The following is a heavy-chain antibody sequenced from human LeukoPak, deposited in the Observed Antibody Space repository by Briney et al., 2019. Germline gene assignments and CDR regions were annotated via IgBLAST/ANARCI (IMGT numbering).Heavy chain of an antibody. Sequence: PSETLSLTCTVSGDSISTDYWTWIRQPPGKPLEWIGFIHSTGYTNYNPSLNSRVSMSLDTSKYQFSLILPSVTAAGTALNFCERTESTLYAFYFWGQGTMVTVSS. J-gene: IGHJ3*01. V-gene: IGHV4-59*01. D-gene: IGHD5-24*01. CDR3: ERTESTLYAFYF. CDR2: IHSTGYT. CDR1: GDSISTDY.